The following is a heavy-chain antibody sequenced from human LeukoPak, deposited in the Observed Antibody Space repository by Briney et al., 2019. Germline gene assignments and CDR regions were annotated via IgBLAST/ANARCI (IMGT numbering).Heavy chain of an antibody. CDR1: GFTFSYHY. Sequence: GGSLRLSCGASGFTFSYHYMDGVRRAPGKGVEGVGRTRYKANRYPTEYAASVKGRFTISRDDSKNSLYLQMNSLKTEDTAVYYCARGDISSWYFFDYWGQGTLVTVSS. J-gene: IGHJ4*02. CDR3: ARGDISSWYFFDY. V-gene: IGHV3-72*01. D-gene: IGHD6-13*01. CDR2: TRYKANRYPT.